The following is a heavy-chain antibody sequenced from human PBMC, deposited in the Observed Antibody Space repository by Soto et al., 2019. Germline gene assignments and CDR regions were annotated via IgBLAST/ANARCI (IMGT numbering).Heavy chain of an antibody. V-gene: IGHV4-31*03. CDR2: IYYSGST. CDR1: GGSISSGGYY. D-gene: IGHD4-4*01. J-gene: IGHJ6*03. CDR3: ARDSNSGYYYYYMDV. Sequence: ASETLSLTCTVSGGSISSGGYYWSWIRQHPGKGLEWIGYIYYSGSTYYNPSLKSRVTISVDTSKNQFSLKLSSVTAADTAVYYCARDSNSGYYYYYMDVWGKGTTVTVSS.